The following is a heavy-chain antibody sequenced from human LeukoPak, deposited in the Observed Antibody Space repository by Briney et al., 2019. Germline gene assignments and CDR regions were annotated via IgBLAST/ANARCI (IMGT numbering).Heavy chain of an antibody. Sequence: SETLSLTCTVSGGSISSSSYYWGWIRQPPGKGLEWIGSIYYSRSTYYNPSLKSRVTISVDTSKNQFSLKLSSVTAADTAVYYCARDFDYYDSSGYNAFDIWGQGTMVTVSS. CDR3: ARDFDYYDSSGYNAFDI. J-gene: IGHJ3*02. D-gene: IGHD3-22*01. CDR2: IYYSRST. CDR1: GGSISSSSYY. V-gene: IGHV4-39*07.